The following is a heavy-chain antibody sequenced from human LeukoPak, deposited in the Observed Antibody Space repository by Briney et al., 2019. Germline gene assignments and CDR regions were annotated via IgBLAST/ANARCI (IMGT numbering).Heavy chain of an antibody. CDR1: GFTFSSYA. Sequence: GGSLRLSCAVSGFTFSSYAMNWVRQAPGKGLEWVSAISSSGGNTYYADSVKGRFTISRDNSKNTLYSQKNSLSAEDTAIYYCAKDLGGAMIVVVGGQGTLVTVSS. CDR2: ISSSGGNT. CDR3: AKDLGGAMIVVV. J-gene: IGHJ4*02. V-gene: IGHV3-23*01. D-gene: IGHD3-22*01.